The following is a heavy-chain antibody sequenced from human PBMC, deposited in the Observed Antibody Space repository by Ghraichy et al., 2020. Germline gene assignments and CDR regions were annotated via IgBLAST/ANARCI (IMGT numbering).Heavy chain of an antibody. CDR1: GGSFSGYY. V-gene: IGHV4-34*01. D-gene: IGHD1-26*01. CDR3: ARERRIVGATYRYYFDY. CDR2: INHSGST. Sequence: SETLSLTCAVYGGSFSGYYWSWIRQPPGKGLEWIGEINHSGSTNYNPSLKSRVTISVDTSKNQFSLKLSSVTAADTAVYYCARERRIVGATYRYYFDYWGQGTLVTVSS. J-gene: IGHJ4*02.